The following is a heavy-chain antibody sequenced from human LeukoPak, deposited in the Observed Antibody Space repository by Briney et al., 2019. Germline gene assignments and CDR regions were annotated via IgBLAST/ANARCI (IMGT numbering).Heavy chain of an antibody. CDR2: IIPIFGTA. CDR3: ARGLYYYDETAFDI. D-gene: IGHD3-22*01. V-gene: IGHV1-69*05. Sequence: SVKVSCKASGGTFSSYAISWVRQAPGQGLEWMGGIIPIFGTANYAQKFQGRVTMTRDTSTSAVYMELSSLRSEDTAVYYCARGLYYYDETAFDIWGQGTLVTVSS. CDR1: GGTFSSYA. J-gene: IGHJ3*02.